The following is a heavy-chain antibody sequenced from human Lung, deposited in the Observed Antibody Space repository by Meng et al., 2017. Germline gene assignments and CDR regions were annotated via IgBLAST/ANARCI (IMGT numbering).Heavy chain of an antibody. J-gene: IGHJ4*02. V-gene: IGHV4-4*02. CDR2: IFHSGST. CDR3: ARFDISSSGRGDY. CDR1: GGSITSSTW. Sequence: VQLQEAGPGLVTPSGTLSLTCAVSGGSITSSTWWSWVRQTPGKGLEWFGEIFHSGSTNYNPPLESRVTISVDKSKNQFSLKVYSVTAADTATYYCARFDISSSGRGDYWGQGILVTVSS. D-gene: IGHD1-26*01.